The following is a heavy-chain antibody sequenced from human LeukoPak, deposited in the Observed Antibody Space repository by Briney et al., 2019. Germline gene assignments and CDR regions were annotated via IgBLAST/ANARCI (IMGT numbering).Heavy chain of an antibody. CDR3: ARGHGADYFDY. J-gene: IGHJ4*02. CDR1: GFTFSSHS. Sequence: GSLRLSCAASGFTFSSHSMNWVRQAPGKGLEWIGEINHSGSTNYNPSLKSRVTISVDTSKNQFSLRLSSVTAADTAVYYCARGHGADYFDYWGQGTLVTISS. CDR2: INHSGST. D-gene: IGHD3-10*01. V-gene: IGHV4-34*01.